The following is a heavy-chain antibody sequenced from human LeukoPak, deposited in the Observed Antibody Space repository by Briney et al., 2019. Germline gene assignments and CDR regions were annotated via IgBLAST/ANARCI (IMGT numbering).Heavy chain of an antibody. V-gene: IGHV3-66*01. CDR2: IYSGGST. Sequence: GGSLRLSCAASGFTFSSYWMHWVRQAPGKGLEWVSVIYSGGSTYYADSVKGRFTISRDNSKNTLYLQMNSLRAEDTAVYYCARDGSGPVDYWGQGTLVTVSS. CDR1: GFTFSSYW. J-gene: IGHJ4*02. D-gene: IGHD3-10*01. CDR3: ARDGSGPVDY.